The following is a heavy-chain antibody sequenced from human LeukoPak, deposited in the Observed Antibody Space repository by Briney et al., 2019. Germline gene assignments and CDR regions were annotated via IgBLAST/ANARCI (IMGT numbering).Heavy chain of an antibody. J-gene: IGHJ6*03. CDR3: ARPYSGTYWGYYYMDV. CDR2: IYGGGST. Sequence: QPGGSLGLSCTVSGFTVSGNYMSWVRQAPGKGLEWVSVIYGGGSTYYADSVKGRFTISRDNSKNTLYLQMNSLRPEDTAVYYCARPYSGTYWGYYYMDVWGKGTTVTVSS. CDR1: GFTVSGNY. D-gene: IGHD1-26*01. V-gene: IGHV3-66*02.